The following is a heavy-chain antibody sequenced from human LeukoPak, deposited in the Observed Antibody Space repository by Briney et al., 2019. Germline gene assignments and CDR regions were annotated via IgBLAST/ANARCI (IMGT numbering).Heavy chain of an antibody. V-gene: IGHV3-23*01. CDR2: ISGSGATT. J-gene: IGHJ6*02. Sequence: SGGSVRLSCAAAGFTFSNYAMSWVRQAPGKGLEWVSVISGSGATTDHADSVMGRFTISRDNSNNTLYLQLDSLRADDTAVYFCAKGLWGAYYYGMDVWGQGTTVGVSS. D-gene: IGHD3-16*01. CDR1: GFTFSNYA. CDR3: AKGLWGAYYYGMDV.